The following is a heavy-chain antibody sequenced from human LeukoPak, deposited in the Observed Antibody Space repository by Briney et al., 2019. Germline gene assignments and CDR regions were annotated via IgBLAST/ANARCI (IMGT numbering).Heavy chain of an antibody. V-gene: IGHV3-23*01. J-gene: IGHJ4*02. CDR1: GFSFSGHW. CDR3: ANLHTSLDY. Sequence: GGSLRLSCTASGFSFSGHWMHWARQLPGQGLEWVSTISNSGDATFYADSVKGRFTISRDNSKNTLYLQMNSLRAEDTAVYYCANLHTSLDYWGQGTLVTVSS. CDR2: ISNSGDAT. D-gene: IGHD5-18*01.